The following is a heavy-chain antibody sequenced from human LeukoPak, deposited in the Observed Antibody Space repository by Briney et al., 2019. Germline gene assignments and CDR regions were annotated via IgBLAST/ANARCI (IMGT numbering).Heavy chain of an antibody. CDR2: VYHRVST. Sequence: SETLSLTCSVSGGFPSIYYWSWIRQPPGKGLEWIGYVYHRVSTDYNPSLKSRVTISVDASKNHFSLNLTSVTAADTAVYYCARGHGIPPDHWGQGTLVTVSS. D-gene: IGHD1-1*01. CDR3: ARGHGIPPDH. CDR1: GGFPSIYY. J-gene: IGHJ4*02. V-gene: IGHV4-59*01.